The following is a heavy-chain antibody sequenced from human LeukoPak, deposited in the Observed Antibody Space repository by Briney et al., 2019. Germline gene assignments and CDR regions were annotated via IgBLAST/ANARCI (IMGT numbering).Heavy chain of an antibody. CDR3: ARADSVSSTWSSFDY. V-gene: IGHV1-46*01. J-gene: IGHJ4*01. CDR1: GYTFTNNF. D-gene: IGHD6-13*01. Sequence: GASVKVSCKASGYTFTNNFMHWVRQAPGRGLEWMGIINPSGGRTTYAQKFQGRLTMTRDTSTSTVYMELSSLTSEDTDVYHCARADSVSSTWSSFDYWGHGTLVTVSS. CDR2: INPSGGRT.